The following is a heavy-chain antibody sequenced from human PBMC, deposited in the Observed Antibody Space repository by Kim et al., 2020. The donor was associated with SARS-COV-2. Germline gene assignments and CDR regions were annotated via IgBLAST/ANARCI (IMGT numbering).Heavy chain of an antibody. CDR3: ARGPLWFGEGGSFDY. J-gene: IGHJ4*02. V-gene: IGHV4-34*01. D-gene: IGHD3-10*01. Sequence: PALKSRVTISVDTSKNQFSLKLSSVTAADTAVYYCARGPLWFGEGGSFDYWGQGTLVTVSS.